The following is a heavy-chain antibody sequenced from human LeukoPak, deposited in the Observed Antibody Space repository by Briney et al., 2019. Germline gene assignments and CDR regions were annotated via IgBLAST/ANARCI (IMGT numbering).Heavy chain of an antibody. Sequence: GGSLRLSCAASGFTLSSYAMSWVRQAPGKGLEWVSGISGSGGSTYYADSVKGRFTISRDNSKNRLYLQMNSLRAEDTAVYYCAKRPRGNYLDPFDYWGQGTLVTVSS. V-gene: IGHV3-23*01. CDR1: GFTLSSYA. D-gene: IGHD3-10*01. CDR2: ISGSGGST. J-gene: IGHJ4*02. CDR3: AKRPRGNYLDPFDY.